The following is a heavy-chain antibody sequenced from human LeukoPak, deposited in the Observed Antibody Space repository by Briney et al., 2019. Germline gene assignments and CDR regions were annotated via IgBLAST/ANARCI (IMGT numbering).Heavy chain of an antibody. Sequence: PSETLSLTCTVSGGSISSGDYYWSWIRQPPGKGLEWIGYIYYSGSTYYNPSLKSRVTISVDTSKNQFSLKLSSVTAADTAVYYCARASGGSTTGYGLLEYYGMDVWGQGTTVTVSS. CDR2: IYYSGST. CDR3: ARASGGSTTGYGLLEYYGMDV. CDR1: GGSISSGDYY. D-gene: IGHD2/OR15-2a*01. V-gene: IGHV4-30-4*01. J-gene: IGHJ6*02.